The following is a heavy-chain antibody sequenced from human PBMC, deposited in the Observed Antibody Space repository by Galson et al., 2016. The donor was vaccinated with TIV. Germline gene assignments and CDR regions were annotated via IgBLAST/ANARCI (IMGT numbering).Heavy chain of an antibody. CDR1: GFSFGSYW. V-gene: IGHV5-51*03. J-gene: IGHJ4*02. CDR3: ARAPGYSGYNYGYFDF. CDR2: MYPADSDF. Sequence: QSGAEVKKPGESLEISCKGSGFSFGSYWIAWVRQMPGKGLEWMGIMYPADSDFKYSPSFKGQVTISADEFTTPAYLRWSSLEASDTAMYYCARAPGYSGYNYGYFDFWGQGTQVTVSS. D-gene: IGHD5-18*01.